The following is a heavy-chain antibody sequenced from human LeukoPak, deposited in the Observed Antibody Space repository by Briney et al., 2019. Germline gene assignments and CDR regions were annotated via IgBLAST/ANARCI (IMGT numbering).Heavy chain of an antibody. CDR1: GFTFGSYS. Sequence: GGSLRVSCAASGFTFGSYSMNWVRQAPGKGLEWVSSISSSSSYIYYADSVKGRFTISKDNAKNSLYLQMNSLRAEDTAVYYCAREYGDYYYYGMDVWGKGTTVTVSS. CDR3: AREYGDYYYYGMDV. J-gene: IGHJ6*04. CDR2: ISSSSSYI. V-gene: IGHV3-21*01. D-gene: IGHD4-17*01.